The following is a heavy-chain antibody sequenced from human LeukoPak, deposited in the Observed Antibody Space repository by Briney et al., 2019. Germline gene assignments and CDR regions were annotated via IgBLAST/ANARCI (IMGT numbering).Heavy chain of an antibody. J-gene: IGHJ6*02. Sequence: GGSLRLSCAATGFTLSIYEMNWVRQAPGKGLEWVSYMGSSGTPMYYADSVKGRFTISRDNAKNSLFLQMNSLRADDTAVYYCARDRGLDGMDVWGQGTTVTVSS. CDR2: MGSSGTPM. D-gene: IGHD3-22*01. CDR1: GFTLSIYE. V-gene: IGHV3-48*03. CDR3: ARDRGLDGMDV.